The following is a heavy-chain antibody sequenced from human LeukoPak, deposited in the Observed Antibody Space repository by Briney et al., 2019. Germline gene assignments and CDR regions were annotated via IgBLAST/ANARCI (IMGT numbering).Heavy chain of an antibody. V-gene: IGHV3-48*01. J-gene: IGHJ4*02. Sequence: GGSLRPSCAASGFTFNNYNMNWVRQAPGKGLEWVSFISFSTTTIYYADSVKGRFTISRDNSKNTLYLQMNSLRAEDTAVYYCAAPPFDYWGQGTLVTVSS. CDR3: AAPPFDY. CDR2: ISFSTTTI. CDR1: GFTFNNYN.